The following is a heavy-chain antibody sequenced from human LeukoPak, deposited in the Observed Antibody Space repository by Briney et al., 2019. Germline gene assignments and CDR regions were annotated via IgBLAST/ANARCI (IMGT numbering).Heavy chain of an antibody. CDR2: ISGSGGST. CDR1: GLTFSSYA. Sequence: GGSLRLPCAASGLTFSSYAMSWVRQAPGKGLEWVSSISGSGGSTYYADSVKGRFSISRDNSKNTLYLQMNSLRAEDTAVYYCAKQTTFYYGSGSYGDYWGQGTLVTVSS. V-gene: IGHV3-23*01. J-gene: IGHJ4*02. CDR3: AKQTTFYYGSGSYGDY. D-gene: IGHD3-10*01.